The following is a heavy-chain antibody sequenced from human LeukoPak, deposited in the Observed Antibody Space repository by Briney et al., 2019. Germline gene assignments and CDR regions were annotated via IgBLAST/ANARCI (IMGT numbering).Heavy chain of an antibody. CDR1: RFTFSSYW. V-gene: IGHV3-74*01. D-gene: IGHD3-3*01. Sequence: GGSLRLSCAASRFTFSSYWMHWVRQAPGKGLVWVSRINTDGSGTSYADSVKGRFTISRDNSKNTLYLQMNSLRAEDTAVYYCAKAAIRDFWSGHPFDYWGQGTLVTVSS. CDR2: INTDGSGT. J-gene: IGHJ4*02. CDR3: AKAAIRDFWSGHPFDY.